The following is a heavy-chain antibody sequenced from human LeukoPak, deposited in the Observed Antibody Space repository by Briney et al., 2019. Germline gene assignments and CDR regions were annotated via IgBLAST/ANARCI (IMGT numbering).Heavy chain of an antibody. J-gene: IGHJ4*02. V-gene: IGHV3-30*18. Sequence: GGSLRLSCAASGFTFSNYAMSWVRQAPGKGLEWVAVISNDGSSQDYADSVKGRFTVSRDNSKNTLYLQMNGLRAEDTAVHYCAKDRSSTWSLDYWGQGTLVTVSS. CDR1: GFTFSNYA. D-gene: IGHD2-2*01. CDR2: ISNDGSSQ. CDR3: AKDRSSTWSLDY.